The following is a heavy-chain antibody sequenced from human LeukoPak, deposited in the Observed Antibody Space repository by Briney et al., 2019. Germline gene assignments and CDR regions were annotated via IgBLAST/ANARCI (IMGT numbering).Heavy chain of an antibody. J-gene: IGHJ5*02. CDR1: GGSISSGGYY. D-gene: IGHD4-17*01. Sequence: SSETPSLTCTVSGGSISSGGYYWSWIRQHPGKGLEWIGYIYYSGSTYYNPSLKSRVTISVDTSKNQFSLKLSSVTAADTAVYYCARLDYGDHDGNWFDPWGQGTLVTVSS. V-gene: IGHV4-31*03. CDR2: IYYSGST. CDR3: ARLDYGDHDGNWFDP.